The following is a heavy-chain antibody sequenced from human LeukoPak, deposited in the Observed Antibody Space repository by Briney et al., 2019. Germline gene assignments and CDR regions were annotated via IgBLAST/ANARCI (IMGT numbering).Heavy chain of an antibody. CDR2: ISSSSSYI. Sequence: GGSLRLSCVASGFTFSRYSMNWVRQAPGKGLEWVSSISSSSSYIYYADSVKGRFTISRDNAKNSLYLRMNSLRAEDTAVYYCARDSVATRTVSHYYYYYYMDVWGKGTTVTVSS. CDR3: ARDSVATRTVSHYYYYYYMDV. V-gene: IGHV3-21*01. J-gene: IGHJ6*03. CDR1: GFTFSRYS. D-gene: IGHD5-12*01.